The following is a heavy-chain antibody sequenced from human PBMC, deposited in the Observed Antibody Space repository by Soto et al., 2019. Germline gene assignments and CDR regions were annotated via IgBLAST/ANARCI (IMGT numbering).Heavy chain of an antibody. CDR2: ISSGGSDK. Sequence: GGSLTLSCAASGFTFSDYYMSWIRRAPGKGLEWVSHISSGGSDKYHADSVKGRFTISRDNAKKSLYLQMNSLRAEDTAVYYCARDLGGYCSSTSCLDAFDIWGQGTMVTVSS. CDR1: GFTFSDYY. CDR3: ARDLGGYCSSTSCLDAFDI. D-gene: IGHD2-2*01. V-gene: IGHV3-11*01. J-gene: IGHJ3*02.